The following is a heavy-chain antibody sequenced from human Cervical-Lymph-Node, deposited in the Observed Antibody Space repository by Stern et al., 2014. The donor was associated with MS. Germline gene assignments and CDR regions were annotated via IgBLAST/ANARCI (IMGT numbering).Heavy chain of an antibody. CDR3: ARQGGDFFYGSINF. D-gene: IGHD2-21*01. J-gene: IGHJ4*02. V-gene: IGHV4-34*01. CDR1: GGSLSGYF. CDR2: VNPSGST. Sequence: QVQLQQWGAGLLKPSETLSLTCAVYGGSLSGYFWSWIRQPPGKGLEWIGEVNPSGSTNSSPSPKSRVTISVDTSKNQSSLKMTSVTAADTALYYCARQGGDFFYGSINFWGQGRLVTVSS.